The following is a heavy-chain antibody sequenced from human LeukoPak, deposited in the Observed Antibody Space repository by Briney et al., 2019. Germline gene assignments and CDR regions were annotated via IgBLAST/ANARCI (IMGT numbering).Heavy chain of an antibody. V-gene: IGHV3-30*04. Sequence: GRSLRLSCAASGFTFSSYAMHWVRQAPGKGLEWVAVISYDGSNKYYADSVKGRFTIFRDNSKNTLYLQMNSLRAEDTAVYYCARDSTYCSSTSCYISYFDYWGQGTLVTVSS. CDR2: ISYDGSNK. CDR1: GFTFSSYA. J-gene: IGHJ4*02. D-gene: IGHD2-2*02. CDR3: ARDSTYCSSTSCYISYFDY.